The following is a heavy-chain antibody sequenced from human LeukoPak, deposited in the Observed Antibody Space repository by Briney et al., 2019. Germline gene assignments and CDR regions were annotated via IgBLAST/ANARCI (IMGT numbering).Heavy chain of an antibody. CDR2: MDPSTDSA. V-gene: IGHV1-8*01. CDR1: GYTFTSYD. Sequence: ASVKVSCKASGYTFTSYDINWVRQATGQGLEWMGWMDPSTDSADNAQKFQGRVTMTMDMSINTAYMELNSLTSEDTAVYYCTRAKSPRHHYYGFDVWGQGTTVTVSS. CDR3: TRAKSPRHHYYGFDV. J-gene: IGHJ6*02.